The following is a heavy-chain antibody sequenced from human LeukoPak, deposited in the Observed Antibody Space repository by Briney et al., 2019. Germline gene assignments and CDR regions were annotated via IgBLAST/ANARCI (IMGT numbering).Heavy chain of an antibody. V-gene: IGHV4-59*08. D-gene: IGHD1-26*01. CDR2: IYYSGST. Sequence: KPSETLSLTCTVSGGSISPYYWSWIRQSPGKGLEWIGYIYYSGSTYYNPTLNSRLTMAVDTSKNQFSLKLSSVTAADTAVYYCARQGELAIDYWGQGTLVTVSS. CDR3: ARQGELAIDY. CDR1: GGSISPYY. J-gene: IGHJ4*02.